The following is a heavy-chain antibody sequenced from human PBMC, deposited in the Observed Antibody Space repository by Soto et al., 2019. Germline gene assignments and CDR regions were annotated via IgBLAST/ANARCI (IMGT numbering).Heavy chain of an antibody. D-gene: IGHD5-12*01. J-gene: IGHJ5*02. CDR2: IYYSGST. V-gene: IGHV4-59*08. CDR3: ARLVLVAPVANA. CDR1: GGSISSYY. Sequence: SETLSLTCTVSGGSISSYYWSWIRQPPGKGLEWIGYIYYSGSTNYNPSLKSRVSISVDTSKNQFSLNLTSVTAADTAVYFCARLVLVAPVANAWGQGTLVTVSS.